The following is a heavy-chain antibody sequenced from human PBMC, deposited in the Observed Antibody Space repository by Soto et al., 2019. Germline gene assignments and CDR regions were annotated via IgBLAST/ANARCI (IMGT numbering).Heavy chain of an antibody. CDR2: INAGNGNT. J-gene: IGHJ6*02. V-gene: IGHV1-3*01. CDR3: ASSNIAAAPYGMDV. Sequence: ASEKVSCKASGYTFTRYAMHWVRQAPGQRLEWMGWINAGNGNTKYSQKFQGRVTITRDTSASTAYMELSSLRSEDTAVYYCASSNIAAAPYGMDVWGQGTTVTSP. D-gene: IGHD6-13*01. CDR1: GYTFTRYA.